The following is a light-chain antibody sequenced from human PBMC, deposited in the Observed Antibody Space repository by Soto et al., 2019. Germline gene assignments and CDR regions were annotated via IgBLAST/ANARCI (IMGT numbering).Light chain of an antibody. CDR2: VAF. V-gene: IGKV1-8*01. CDR3: QQYYSFPYS. Sequence: AIRMTQSPSSLSASTGDRVTVTCRAGLDIGTYLAWYQQKPGKAPNLLIYVAFILHDEVPSRFSGSGSGTEFTLTISSLQYEHLATYCCQQYYSFPYSFGQAAKLEIK. CDR1: LDIGTY. J-gene: IGKJ2*03.